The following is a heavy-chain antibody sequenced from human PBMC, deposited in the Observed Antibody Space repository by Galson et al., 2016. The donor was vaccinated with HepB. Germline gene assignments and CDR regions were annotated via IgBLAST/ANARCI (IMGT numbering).Heavy chain of an antibody. CDR3: VRQNVVVVPAAKVSNNCFDP. V-gene: IGHV5-51*01. D-gene: IGHD2-2*01. J-gene: IGHJ5*02. CDR2: IFPADSDT. CDR1: GYRFSSYW. Sequence: QSGADVKKPGESLKISCKGSGYRFSSYWIGWVRQMPGKGLEWVGIIFPADSDTRYSPSFRGHVTMSVDKSISTAYLQWSSLKASDTAMYYGVRQNVVVVPAAKVSNNCFDPWGPGTLVTVSS.